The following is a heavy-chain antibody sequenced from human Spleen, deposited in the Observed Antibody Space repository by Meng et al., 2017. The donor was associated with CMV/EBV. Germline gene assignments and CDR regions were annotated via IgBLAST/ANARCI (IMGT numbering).Heavy chain of an antibody. Sequence: GGSLRLSCAASGFTFSTYAMHWVRQAPGKGLEWVTVISYDGSNKYYTDSVKGRFTISRDNSKNTLYLQMNSLRAEDTAVYYCARDPARGWYDWGPRLSGYFDYWGQGTLVTVSS. V-gene: IGHV3-30-3*01. CDR1: GFTFSTYA. J-gene: IGHJ4*02. CDR2: ISYDGSNK. CDR3: ARDPARGWYDWGPRLSGYFDY. D-gene: IGHD6-19*01.